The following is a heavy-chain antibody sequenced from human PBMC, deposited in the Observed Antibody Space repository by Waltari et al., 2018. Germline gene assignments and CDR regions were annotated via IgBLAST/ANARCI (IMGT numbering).Heavy chain of an antibody. Sequence: QVQLVQSGAEVKKPGSSVKVSCKASGGTFSSYTISWVRQAPGQGLEWMGWMNPNSGNTGYAQKFQGRVTMTRNTSISTAYMELSSLRSEDTAVYYCARVLWFAHYGMDVWGQGTTVTVSS. J-gene: IGHJ6*02. CDR1: GGTFSSYT. CDR3: ARVLWFAHYGMDV. V-gene: IGHV1-8*02. CDR2: MNPNSGNT. D-gene: IGHD3-10*01.